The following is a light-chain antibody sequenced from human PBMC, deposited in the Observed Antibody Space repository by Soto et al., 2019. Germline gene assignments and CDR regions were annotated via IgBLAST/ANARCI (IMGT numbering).Light chain of an antibody. CDR2: EVN. Sequence: QSALTQPPSASGSPGQSVTIPCTGTSSDIGTYNSVSWYQHHPGKAPKLMIYEVNKRPSGVPDRFSGSKSGKTASLTVSGLQAGDEADYYCSSYADDDSLVFGGGTKVTVL. V-gene: IGLV2-8*01. CDR1: SSDIGTYNS. J-gene: IGLJ2*01. CDR3: SSYADDDSLV.